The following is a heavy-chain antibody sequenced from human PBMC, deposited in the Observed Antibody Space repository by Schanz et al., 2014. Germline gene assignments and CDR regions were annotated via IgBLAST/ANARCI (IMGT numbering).Heavy chain of an antibody. CDR2: ISNDGSIK. Sequence: VQLLESGGGLVQPGGSLRLSCAASGFTFSSYAMHWVRQAPGKGLEWVALISNDGSIKYYADSVKGRFTISRDNAKNSLYLQMNSLKTEDTAMYYCARRASCSRIGCPFDSWGQGTLVTVSS. CDR3: ARRASCSRIGCPFDS. J-gene: IGHJ4*02. V-gene: IGHV3-30-3*01. CDR1: GFTFSSYA. D-gene: IGHD2-2*01.